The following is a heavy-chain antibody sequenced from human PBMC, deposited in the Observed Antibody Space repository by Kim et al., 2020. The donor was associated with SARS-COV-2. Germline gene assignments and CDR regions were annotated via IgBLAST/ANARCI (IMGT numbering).Heavy chain of an antibody. CDR3: AKDLFEGYGDSRDDY. V-gene: IGHV3-23*01. J-gene: IGHJ4*02. Sequence: DSVKGRFTISRDNSKNTLYLQMNSLRAEDTAVYYCAKDLFEGYGDSRDDYWGQGTLVTVSS. D-gene: IGHD4-17*01.